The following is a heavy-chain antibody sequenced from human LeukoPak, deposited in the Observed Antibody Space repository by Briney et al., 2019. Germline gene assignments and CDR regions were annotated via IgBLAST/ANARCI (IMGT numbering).Heavy chain of an antibody. J-gene: IGHJ4*02. CDR3: AKKGYYGSGSFPDY. D-gene: IGHD3-10*01. CDR2: IRYDGSNK. CDR1: GFTFSSYG. Sequence: TGGSLRLSCAASGFTFSSYGMHWVRQAPGKGLEWVAFIRYDGSNKYYADSVKGRFTISRDNSKNTLYLQMNSLRPEDTAIYYCAKKGYYGSGSFPDYWGQGTLVTVSS. V-gene: IGHV3-30*02.